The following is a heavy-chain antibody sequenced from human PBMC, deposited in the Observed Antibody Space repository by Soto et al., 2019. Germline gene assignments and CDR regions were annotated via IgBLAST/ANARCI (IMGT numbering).Heavy chain of an antibody. Sequence: GGSLRLSCAASGFTFSSYWMSWVRQAPGKGLEWVANIKQDGSEKYYVDSVKGRFTISRDNAKNSLYLQMNSLRAEDTAVYYCARRPSGLRLGEFDYWGQGTLVTVSS. CDR3: ARRPSGLRLGEFDY. V-gene: IGHV3-7*05. J-gene: IGHJ4*02. CDR2: IKQDGSEK. CDR1: GFTFSSYW. D-gene: IGHD3-16*01.